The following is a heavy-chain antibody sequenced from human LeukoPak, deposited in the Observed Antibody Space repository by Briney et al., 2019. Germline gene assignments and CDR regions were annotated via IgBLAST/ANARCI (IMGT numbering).Heavy chain of an antibody. J-gene: IGHJ3*02. D-gene: IGHD1-26*01. Sequence: GGSLRLSCAASGFTFSSYCMNWVRQAPGKGLEWVSSISSSSSYIYYADSVKGRFTISRDNAKNSLYLQMNSLRAEDTAVYYCARDREDAFDIWGQGTMVTVSS. V-gene: IGHV3-21*01. CDR1: GFTFSSYC. CDR2: ISSSSSYI. CDR3: ARDREDAFDI.